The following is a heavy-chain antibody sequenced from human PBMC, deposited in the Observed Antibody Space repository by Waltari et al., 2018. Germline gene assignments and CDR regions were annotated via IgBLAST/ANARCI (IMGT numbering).Heavy chain of an antibody. J-gene: IGHJ6*03. D-gene: IGHD6-13*01. CDR3: ARVSQQSYYYYMDV. CDR1: GGTFTSYA. V-gene: IGHV1-69*14. CDR2: IIPIFGTA. Sequence: QFQQVQSGAEVKKPGSSVQVSCKASGGTFTSYAISWVRQAPGKGLEWMGVIIPIFGTANNAQKIQGIVTITADKSTSTAYMELSSLRSEDTALYYCARVSQQSYYYYMDVWGKGTTVTVSS.